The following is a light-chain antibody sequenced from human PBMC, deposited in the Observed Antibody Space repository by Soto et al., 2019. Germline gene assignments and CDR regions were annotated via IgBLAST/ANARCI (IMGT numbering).Light chain of an antibody. J-gene: IGKJ5*01. CDR3: QQYGSSPPIT. CDR2: GAS. V-gene: IGKV3-20*01. Sequence: EIVLTQSPGTLSWSPGERATLSCRASQSVSNRYLAWYQQKPGQAPRLLLSGASSRATGIPDRFSGSGSGTDFTLTISRLEPEDFAVYYCQQYGSSPPITFGHGTRLEI. CDR1: QSVSNRY.